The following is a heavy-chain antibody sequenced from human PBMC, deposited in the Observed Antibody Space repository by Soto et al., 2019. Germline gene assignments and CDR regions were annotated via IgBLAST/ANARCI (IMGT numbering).Heavy chain of an antibody. CDR3: PRRLIGVTTNFHF. V-gene: IGHV4-39*01. D-gene: IGHD4-4*01. Sequence: SETLSLTCKVSGASISSSSYYWGWIRQPPGKGLEWIGHIFHTGSTYYNPSLKSRVTISVDTSKNQFSLKLSSVTATDTAVYYCPRRLIGVTTNFHFRGQGTLGTVYS. J-gene: IGHJ4*02. CDR1: GASISSSSYY. CDR2: IFHTGST.